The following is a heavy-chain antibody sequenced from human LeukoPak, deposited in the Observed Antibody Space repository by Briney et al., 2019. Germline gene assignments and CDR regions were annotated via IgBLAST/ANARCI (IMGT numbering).Heavy chain of an antibody. CDR2: INPNSGGT. CDR3: AREMTNYYSSGSYYSVFDY. D-gene: IGHD3-10*01. CDR1: GYTFTGYY. V-gene: IGHV1-2*02. Sequence: ASVKVSCKASGYTFTGYYMRWVRQAPGQGLEWMGWINPNSGGTNYAQRFQGRVTMTRDTSISTAYMELSRLRSDDTAVYYCAREMTNYYSSGSYYSVFDYWGQGTLVTVSS. J-gene: IGHJ4*02.